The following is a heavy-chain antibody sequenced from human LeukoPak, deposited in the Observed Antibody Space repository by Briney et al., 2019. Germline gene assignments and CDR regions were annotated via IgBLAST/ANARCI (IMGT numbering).Heavy chain of an antibody. CDR2: ISYDGSNK. J-gene: IGHJ3*02. CDR1: GFTFSSYG. Sequence: GGSLRLSCAASGFTFSSYGMHWVRQAPGKGLEWVAVISYDGSNKYYADSVKGRFTISRDNSKNTLYLQMNSLRAEDTAVYYCATGRGGKHAFDIWGQGTMVTVSS. D-gene: IGHD1-14*01. CDR3: ATGRGGKHAFDI. V-gene: IGHV3-30*03.